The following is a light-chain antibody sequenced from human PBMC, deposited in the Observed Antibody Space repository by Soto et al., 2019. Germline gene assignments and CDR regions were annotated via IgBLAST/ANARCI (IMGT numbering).Light chain of an antibody. CDR1: QTISSW. CDR2: KAS. V-gene: IGKV1-5*03. J-gene: IGKJ1*01. Sequence: DIQMTQSPSTLSGSVGEGGTITCRASQTISSWLAWHQQKPAKAPKLLIYKASTLKSGGPSRFSGSGSGTEFTLTISSLQPDDFATYYCQPYNSYSEAFGQGTKV. CDR3: QPYNSYSEA.